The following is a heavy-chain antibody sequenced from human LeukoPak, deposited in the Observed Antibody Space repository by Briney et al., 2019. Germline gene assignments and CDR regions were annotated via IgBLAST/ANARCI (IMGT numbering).Heavy chain of an antibody. CDR2: ISASRTTT. D-gene: IGHD2-2*01. CDR1: GFIFDDYA. CDR3: ARDKPGPPYCGSSNCFDAFNL. V-gene: IGHV3-23*01. Sequence: GGSLRLSCAASGFIFDDYAMNWVRQAPGKGLEWVSVISASRTTTFYAASVKGRFTISRDNSKNTLYLQMTGLRPEDTAIYYCARDKPGPPYCGSSNCFDAFNLWGQGTMVTVSS. J-gene: IGHJ3*01.